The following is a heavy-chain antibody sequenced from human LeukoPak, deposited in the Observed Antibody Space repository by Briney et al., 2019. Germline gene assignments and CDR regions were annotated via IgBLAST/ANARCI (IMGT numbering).Heavy chain of an antibody. CDR2: TYYRSKWYN. V-gene: IGHV6-1*01. CDR3: ARAKGRSPLFDY. CDR1: VDSVSSNNAA. J-gene: IGHJ4*02. D-gene: IGHD6-13*01. Sequence: SQTLSLTCAISVDSVSSNNAACNSIRQSPSRGLEWLGRTYYRSKWYNDYAVSVKGRIAINPDTSKNQFSLQLNSVTPEDTAVYYCARAKGRSPLFDYWGQGTLVTVSS.